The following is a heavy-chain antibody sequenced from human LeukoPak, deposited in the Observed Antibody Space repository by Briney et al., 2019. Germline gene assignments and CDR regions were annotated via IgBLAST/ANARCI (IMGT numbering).Heavy chain of an antibody. CDR1: GFTFSSYS. CDR2: ISSSSSYI. Sequence: GGSLRLSCAASGFTFSSYSMNWVRQAPGKGLEWVSSISSSSSYIYYADSVKGRFTISRDNAKNSLYLQMNSLRAEDTAVYYCAREEGFGEFTRRHLDCWGQGTLVTVSS. CDR3: AREEGFGEFTRRHLDC. V-gene: IGHV3-21*01. D-gene: IGHD3-10*01. J-gene: IGHJ4*02.